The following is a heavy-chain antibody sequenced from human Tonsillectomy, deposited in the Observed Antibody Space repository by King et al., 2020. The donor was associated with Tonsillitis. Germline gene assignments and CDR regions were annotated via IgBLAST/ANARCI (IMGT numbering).Heavy chain of an antibody. Sequence: VQLVESGGGLVQPGGSLRLSCAASGFTFSSYAMNWVRQAPGKGLEWVSTISDSGGSTYYADSVKGRFTISRDNSKNKLSVQMNSRRPEDTAVYYCAGGMYSGSYLSNFDYWGQGTLVTVSS. CDR1: GFTFSSYA. CDR3: AGGMYSGSYLSNFDY. V-gene: IGHV3-23*04. J-gene: IGHJ4*02. CDR2: ISDSGGST. D-gene: IGHD1-26*01.